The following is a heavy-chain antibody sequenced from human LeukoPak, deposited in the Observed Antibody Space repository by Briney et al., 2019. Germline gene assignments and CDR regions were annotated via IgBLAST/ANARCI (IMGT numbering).Heavy chain of an antibody. J-gene: IGHJ4*02. CDR2: ISYDGSNK. Sequence: PGGSLRLSCAASGFTFSSYAMHWVRQAPGKGLEWVAVISYDGSNKYYADSVKGRFTISRDNSKNTLYLQMNSLRAEDTAVYYCARDLAIVVVTANFDYWGQGTLVTVSS. V-gene: IGHV3-30-3*01. D-gene: IGHD2-21*02. CDR3: ARDLAIVVVTANFDY. CDR1: GFTFSSYA.